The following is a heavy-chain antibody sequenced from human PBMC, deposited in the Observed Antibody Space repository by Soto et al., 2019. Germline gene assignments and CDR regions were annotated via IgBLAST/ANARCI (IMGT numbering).Heavy chain of an antibody. V-gene: IGHV3-30*18. CDR2: ISYDGSNK. CDR1: GFTFSSYG. Sequence: PGGSLRLSCAASGFTFSSYGMHRVRQAPGKGLEWVAVISYDGSNKYYADSVKGRFTISRDNSKNTLYLQMNSLRAEDTAVYYCANPPWVEQWRVWGQGTLVTVSS. CDR3: ANPPWVEQWRV. D-gene: IGHD6-19*01. J-gene: IGHJ4*02.